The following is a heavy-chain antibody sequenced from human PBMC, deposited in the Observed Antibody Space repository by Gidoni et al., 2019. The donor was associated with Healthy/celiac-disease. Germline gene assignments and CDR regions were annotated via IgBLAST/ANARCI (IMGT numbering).Heavy chain of an antibody. V-gene: IGHV3-23*01. J-gene: IGHJ4*02. CDR1: GFTFSSCA. D-gene: IGHD3-22*01. Sequence: EVQLLESVGGLVQPGGSLRLSCAASGFTFSSCAMSWVRQAPGKGLEWVSAISGSGGSTYYADSVKGRFTISRDNSKNTLYLQMNSLRAEDTGVYYCAKEGAGGYYYDSSGYYPFDYWGQGTLVTVSS. CDR3: AKEGAGGYYYDSSGYYPFDY. CDR2: ISGSGGST.